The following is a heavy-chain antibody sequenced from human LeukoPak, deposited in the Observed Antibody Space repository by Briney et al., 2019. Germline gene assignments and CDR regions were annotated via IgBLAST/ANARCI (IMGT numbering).Heavy chain of an antibody. CDR1: GYTLTELS. CDR3: ATRWELLGGWFDP. CDR2: FDPEDGET. Sequence: ASVKVSCKVSGYTLTELSMHWVRQAPGEGLEWMGGFDPEDGETIYAQKFQGRVTMTEDTSTDTAYMELSSLRSEDTAVYYCATRWELLGGWFDPWGQGTLVTVSS. D-gene: IGHD1-26*01. J-gene: IGHJ5*02. V-gene: IGHV1-24*01.